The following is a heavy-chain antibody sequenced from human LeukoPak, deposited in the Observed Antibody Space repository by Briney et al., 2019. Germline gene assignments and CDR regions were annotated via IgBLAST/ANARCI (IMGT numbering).Heavy chain of an antibody. V-gene: IGHV3-7*01. CDR1: GFTFGSYE. CDR3: ARADFGGKIFDY. J-gene: IGHJ4*02. CDR2: TEQDGSGK. D-gene: IGHD2-21*01. Sequence: GGSLRLSCAASGFTFGSYEMTWVRQAPGKGLEWVANTEQDGSGKHYVDSVKGRFTISRDNAENSLYLQMNSLRAEDTAVYYCARADFGGKIFDYWGQGTLVIVSS.